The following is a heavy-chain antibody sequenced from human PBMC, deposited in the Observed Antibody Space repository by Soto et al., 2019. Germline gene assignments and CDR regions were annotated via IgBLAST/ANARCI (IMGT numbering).Heavy chain of an antibody. J-gene: IGHJ6*02. CDR2: ISAYNGNT. CDR3: AGRCSGGSCYSWPYGMDV. V-gene: IGHV1-18*01. D-gene: IGHD2-15*01. Sequence: ASVKVSCKASGYTFTSYGISWVRQAPGQGLEWMGWISAYNGNTNYAQKFQGRVTMTRDTSTSTVYMELSSLRSEDTAVYYCAGRCSGGSCYSWPYGMDVWGQGTTVTVSS. CDR1: GYTFTSYG.